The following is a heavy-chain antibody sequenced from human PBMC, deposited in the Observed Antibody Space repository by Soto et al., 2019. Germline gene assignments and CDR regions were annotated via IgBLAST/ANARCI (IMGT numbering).Heavy chain of an antibody. CDR3: ARQHPLDSRVWYT. D-gene: IGHD6-19*01. V-gene: IGHV5-51*01. CDR2: IYPRDSDT. J-gene: IGHJ4*02. CDR1: GDSFTGFW. Sequence: PGESLKISCKVSGDSFTGFWIGWVRQMPGKGLEWLGSIYPRDSDTRYSPSFQGQVTISADKSLSAAYLQWRSLQASDTAIYYCARQHPLDSRVWYTWGQGTLVTVSS.